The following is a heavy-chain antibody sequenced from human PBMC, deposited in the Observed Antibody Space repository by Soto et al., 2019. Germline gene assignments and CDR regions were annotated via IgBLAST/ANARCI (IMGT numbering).Heavy chain of an antibody. J-gene: IGHJ6*03. CDR3: AKDAYGGSSPYYMDV. D-gene: IGHD2-15*01. Sequence: GGSLRLXCAASGFTFSSYAMSWVRQAPGKGLEWVSAISGSGGSTYYADSVKGRFTISRDNSKNTLYLQMNSLRAEDTAVYYCAKDAYGGSSPYYMDVWGKGTTVTVSS. V-gene: IGHV3-23*01. CDR2: ISGSGGST. CDR1: GFTFSSYA.